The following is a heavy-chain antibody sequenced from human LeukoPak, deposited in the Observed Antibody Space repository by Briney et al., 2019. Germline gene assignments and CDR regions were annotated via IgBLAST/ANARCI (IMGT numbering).Heavy chain of an antibody. D-gene: IGHD6-13*01. V-gene: IGHV1-2*06. CDR3: ARLRIAAAGILNFDY. CDR1: GYMFTGYY. J-gene: IGHJ4*02. CDR2: INPNSGGT. Sequence: GASVKVSCKAFGYMFTGYYMHWVRQAPGQGLEWMGRINPNSGGTNYAQKFQGRVTMTRDTSISTAYMELSRLRSDDTAVYYCARLRIAAAGILNFDYWGQGTLVTVSS.